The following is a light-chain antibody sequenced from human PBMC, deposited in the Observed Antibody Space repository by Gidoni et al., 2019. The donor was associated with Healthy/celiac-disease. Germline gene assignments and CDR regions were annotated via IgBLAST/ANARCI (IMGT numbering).Light chain of an antibody. CDR1: SSDVGGYNY. V-gene: IGLV2-8*01. Sequence: QSALPQPPSASRSPGQSVTISCTGTSSDVGGYNYVSWYQQHPGKATTLMIYEVSKRPSGVPDRFSGPKSGNTASLTVSGLQAEDEADYYCSSYAGSNNHVVFGGATKLTVL. CDR3: SSYAGSNNHVV. J-gene: IGLJ2*01. CDR2: EVS.